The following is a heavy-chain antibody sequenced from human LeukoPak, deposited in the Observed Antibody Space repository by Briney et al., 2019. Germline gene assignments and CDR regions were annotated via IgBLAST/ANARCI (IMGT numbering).Heavy chain of an antibody. Sequence: SETLSLTCAVSGGSISSYYGSWIRQPPGKGLDWIGYISHSGRTSYNPSLKSRVTISVDTSKNQFSLNLTSVTAADTAIYYCARVPGGVFDFWGQGTLVTVSS. D-gene: IGHD3-10*01. CDR1: GGSISSYY. J-gene: IGHJ4*02. V-gene: IGHV4-59*12. CDR3: ARVPGGVFDF. CDR2: ISHSGRT.